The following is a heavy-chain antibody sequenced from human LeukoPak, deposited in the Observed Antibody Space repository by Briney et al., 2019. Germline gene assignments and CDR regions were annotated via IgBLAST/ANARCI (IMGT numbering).Heavy chain of an antibody. Sequence: ASVKVSCKASGGTFSSYAISWVRQAPGQGLEWMGGIIPIFGTANYAQKFQGRVTITADESTSTAYMELSSLRSEDTAAYYCARDLYYYDSGGFLDTFDIWGQGTMVTVSS. V-gene: IGHV1-69*13. CDR1: GGTFSSYA. CDR2: IIPIFGTA. CDR3: ARDLYYYDSGGFLDTFDI. J-gene: IGHJ3*02. D-gene: IGHD3-22*01.